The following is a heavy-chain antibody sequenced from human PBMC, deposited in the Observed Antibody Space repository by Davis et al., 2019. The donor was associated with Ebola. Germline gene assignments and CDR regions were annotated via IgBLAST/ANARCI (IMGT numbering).Heavy chain of an antibody. D-gene: IGHD6-19*01. CDR2: INPNSGGT. CDR1: GYTFTGYY. Sequence: ASVKVSCKASGYTFTGYYMHWVRQAPGQGLEWMGWINPNSGGTNYAQKFQGRVTMTRDTSISTAYMELSRLRSDDTAVYYCARVFVNRGQWLGEGWWFDPWGQGTLVTVSS. CDR3: ARVFVNRGQWLGEGWWFDP. J-gene: IGHJ5*02. V-gene: IGHV1-2*02.